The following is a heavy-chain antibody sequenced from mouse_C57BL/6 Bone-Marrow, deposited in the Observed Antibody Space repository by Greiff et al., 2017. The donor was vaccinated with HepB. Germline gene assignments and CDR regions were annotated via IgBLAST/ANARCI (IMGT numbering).Heavy chain of an antibody. CDR3: ARWYYYGSSYDY. CDR2: IYPGDGDT. V-gene: IGHV1-82*01. D-gene: IGHD1-1*01. Sequence: QVQLQQSGPELVKPGASVKISCKASGYAFSSSWMNWVKQRPGKGLEWIGRIYPGDGDTNYNGKFKGKATLTADKSSSTAYMQLSSLTSEDSAVYFCARWYYYGSSYDYWGQGTTLTVSS. J-gene: IGHJ2*01. CDR1: GYAFSSSW.